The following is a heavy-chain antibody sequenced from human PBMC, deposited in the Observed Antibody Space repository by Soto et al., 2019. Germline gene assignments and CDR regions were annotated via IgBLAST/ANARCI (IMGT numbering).Heavy chain of an antibody. CDR2: ISGGADST. D-gene: IGHD3-22*01. J-gene: IGHJ4*02. CDR3: AKGQQYYYDGNMAY. CDR1: GFTFSNYA. Sequence: WGSLRLSCAASGFTFSNYAMSWVRQAPGKGLEWVSTISGGADSTYYADSVKGRFTISRDNSKNTLYLEMNHLRAEDTAVYYCAKGQQYYYDGNMAYWGQGTQVTVSS. V-gene: IGHV3-23*01.